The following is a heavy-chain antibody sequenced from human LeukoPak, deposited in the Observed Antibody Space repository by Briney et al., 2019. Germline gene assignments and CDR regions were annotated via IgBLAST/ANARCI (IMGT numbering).Heavy chain of an antibody. D-gene: IGHD6-19*01. V-gene: IGHV3-66*01. Sequence: GGSLRLSCAGSGFTFSSYAMSWVRQAPGKGLEWVSIIYSTGGKYYADSVKGRFTISRDNSKHTLYLQMNSLRAEGTAVYYCARGSDGWFAFDYWGQGILVTVSS. CDR3: ARGSDGWFAFDY. CDR2: IYSTGGK. J-gene: IGHJ4*02. CDR1: GFTFSSYA.